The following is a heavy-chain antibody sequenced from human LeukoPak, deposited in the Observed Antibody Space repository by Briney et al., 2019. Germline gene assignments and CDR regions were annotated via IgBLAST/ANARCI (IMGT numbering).Heavy chain of an antibody. Sequence: GGSLRLSCTASGFTFGDYAMSWFRQAPGKGLEWVGFIRSKAYGGTTEYAASVKGRFTISRDNSKSIAYLQMNSLKTEDTASFYCTRYLSIYNSSGGRADAFDIWGQGTMVTVSS. CDR3: TRYLSIYNSSGGRADAFDI. V-gene: IGHV3-49*03. CDR2: IRSKAYGGTT. D-gene: IGHD3-22*01. J-gene: IGHJ3*02. CDR1: GFTFGDYA.